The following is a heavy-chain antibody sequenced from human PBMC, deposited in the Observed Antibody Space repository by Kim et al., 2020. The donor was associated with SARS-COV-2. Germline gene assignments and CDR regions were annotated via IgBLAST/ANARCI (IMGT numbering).Heavy chain of an antibody. CDR1: GFTFSDYY. CDR2: SRDKTNRYTT. D-gene: IGHD3-10*01. V-gene: IGHV3-72*01. J-gene: IGHJ1*01. CDR3: TRGGSGSSKEYFQF. Sequence: GGSLRLSCAASGFTFSDYYMDWVHQAPGKGLEWVGRSRDKTNRYTTEYAASVRGRFIISRDDSKNSLYLQMNSLKTDDTAVYYCTRGGSGSSKEYFQFWGQGTLAIVSS.